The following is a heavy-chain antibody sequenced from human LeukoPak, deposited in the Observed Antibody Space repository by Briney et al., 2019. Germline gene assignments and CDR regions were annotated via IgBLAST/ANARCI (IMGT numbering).Heavy chain of an antibody. CDR2: IYNSGST. D-gene: IGHD5-24*01. Sequence: SETLSLTCTVSSDSISSYYWSWIRQPPGKGLEWIGFIYNSGSTNYNPSLKSRVAISVDTSKNQFSLNLNSVIAADTAVYYCARHGGGYSFDYWGQGTLVTVSS. V-gene: IGHV4-59*08. CDR1: SDSISSYY. J-gene: IGHJ4*02. CDR3: ARHGGGYSFDY.